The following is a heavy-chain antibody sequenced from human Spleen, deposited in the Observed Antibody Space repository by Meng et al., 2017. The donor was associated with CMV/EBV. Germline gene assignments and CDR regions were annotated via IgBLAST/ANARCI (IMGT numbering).Heavy chain of an antibody. J-gene: IGHJ6*02. Sequence: GESLKISCAASGFTFSDYGMHWVRQAPGKGLEWAAFIWYDGSYKFYPGSVKGRFTISRDNSEYTFYLQMNNRRAEDTAVYYCAKAPLGDCSSISFYANYGMDVWGQGTTVTVSS. CDR2: IWYDGSYK. CDR3: AKAPLGDCSSISFYANYGMDV. D-gene: IGHD2-2*01. CDR1: GFTFSDYG. V-gene: IGHV3-30*02.